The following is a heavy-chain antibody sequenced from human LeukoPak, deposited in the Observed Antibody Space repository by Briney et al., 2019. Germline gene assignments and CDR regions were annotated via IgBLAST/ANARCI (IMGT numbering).Heavy chain of an antibody. CDR2: IYTSGST. V-gene: IGHV4-61*02. D-gene: IGHD3-9*01. Sequence: SQTLSLTCTVSGGSISSGSYYWSWIRQPDGKGLEWIGRIYTSGSTNYNPSLKSRVTISVDTSKNQFSLKLSSVTAADTAVYYCARDGWGLPDYDILTGYRDYYYYYMDVWGKGTTVTVSS. CDR1: GGSISSGSYY. J-gene: IGHJ6*03. CDR3: ARDGWGLPDYDILTGYRDYYYYYMDV.